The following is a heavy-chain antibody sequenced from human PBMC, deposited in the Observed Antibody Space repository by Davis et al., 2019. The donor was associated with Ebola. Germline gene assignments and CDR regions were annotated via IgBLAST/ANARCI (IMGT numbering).Heavy chain of an antibody. CDR1: GYTFTSYG. Sequence: AASVKVSCKASGYTFTSYGISWVRQAPGQGLEWMGWISAYNGNTNYAQKFQGRVTITADKSTSTDYMELSSLRSEDTAVYYCARVPSRYRYDYIWGSYRGGFDYWGQGTLVTVSS. CDR3: ARVPSRYRYDYIWGSYRGGFDY. V-gene: IGHV1-18*01. J-gene: IGHJ4*02. D-gene: IGHD3-16*02. CDR2: ISAYNGNT.